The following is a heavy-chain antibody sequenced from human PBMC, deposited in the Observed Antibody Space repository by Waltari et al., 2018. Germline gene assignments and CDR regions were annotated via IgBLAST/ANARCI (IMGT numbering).Heavy chain of an antibody. CDR1: GYSISSGYY. Sequence: QVQLQESGPGLVKPSETLSLTCAVSGYSISSGYYWGLIRQPPGKGLAWIGSIYHSGSTYYNPSLKSRVTISVDTSKNQFSLKLSSVTAADTAVYYCARAPYSSGWLFDYWGQGTLVTVSS. CDR2: IYHSGST. D-gene: IGHD6-19*01. J-gene: IGHJ4*02. V-gene: IGHV4-38-2*01. CDR3: ARAPYSSGWLFDY.